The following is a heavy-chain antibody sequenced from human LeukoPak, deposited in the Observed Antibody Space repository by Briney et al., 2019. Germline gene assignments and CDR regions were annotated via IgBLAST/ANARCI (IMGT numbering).Heavy chain of an antibody. CDR1: GFTFSSYW. V-gene: IGHV3-7*01. CDR3: ARGGLDILTGYYNRWFDP. Sequence: GGSLRLSCAASGFTFSSYWMSWVRQAPGKGLEWVANIKQDGSEKYYVDSVKGRFTISRDNAKNSLYLQMNSLRAEDTAVYYCARGGLDILTGYYNRWFDPWGQGTLVTVSS. D-gene: IGHD3-9*01. J-gene: IGHJ5*02. CDR2: IKQDGSEK.